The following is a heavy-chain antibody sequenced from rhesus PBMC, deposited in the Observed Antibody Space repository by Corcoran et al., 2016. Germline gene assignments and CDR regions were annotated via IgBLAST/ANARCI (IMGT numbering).Heavy chain of an antibody. J-gene: IGHJ4*01. V-gene: IGHV2S2*01. CDR3: ARGGGYCTGSGCYGYYFDY. Sequence: QVTLKASGPALVKPTQTLTLTCTFSGFSLSTSGMRVSWIRQPPGKALEWLARIDWDDDKYYSTSLKSRLTISKDTSKNQVVLTMTNMDPVDTATYYCARGGGYCTGSGCYGYYFDYWGQGVLVTVSS. CDR2: IDWDDDK. D-gene: IGHD2-21*01. CDR1: GFSLSTSGMR.